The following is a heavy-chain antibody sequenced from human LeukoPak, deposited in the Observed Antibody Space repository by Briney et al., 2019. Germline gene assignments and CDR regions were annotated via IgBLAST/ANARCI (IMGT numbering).Heavy chain of an antibody. D-gene: IGHD1-26*01. J-gene: IGHJ4*02. Sequence: GGSLRLSCAASGFTFSTYWMSWVRQAPGKGLELVATINQDGTEKYYVDSVKGRFTISRDNAKHSLYLQIDSLRAEDTAMFYCARDKQVGATLLDCWGQGTLVTVSS. CDR1: GFTFSTYW. CDR2: INQDGTEK. CDR3: ARDKQVGATLLDC. V-gene: IGHV3-7*01.